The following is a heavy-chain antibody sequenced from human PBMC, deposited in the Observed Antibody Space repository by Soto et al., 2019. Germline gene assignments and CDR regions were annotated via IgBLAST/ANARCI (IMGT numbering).Heavy chain of an antibody. CDR1: GYDFFKYN. J-gene: IGHJ4*02. CDR2: INPNGGYT. CDR3: TRADSDVVILPDVRALFDL. D-gene: IGHD2-21*02. Sequence: QVQLVQSGAEVKKPGASVKVSCKTSGYDFFKYNMHWVRQAPGQGLEWMGVINPNGGYTRHAQKFQGRVIMTIDTSSKIVYLELSGLTSADTAMYYCTRADSDVVILPDVRALFDLWGQGALVTVSS. V-gene: IGHV1-46*01.